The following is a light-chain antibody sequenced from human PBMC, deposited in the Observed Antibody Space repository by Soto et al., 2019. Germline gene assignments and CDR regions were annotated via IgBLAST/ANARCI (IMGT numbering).Light chain of an antibody. CDR2: DVS. J-gene: IGLJ1*01. CDR3: SSFTSSNTDV. V-gene: IGLV2-14*01. Sequence: QSALTQLATVSRSPRQSIGISCTGTSRDGGGYNYVSWYQQHPGKAPKLMIYDVSNRPSGVSNRFSGSKSGNTASLTISGLQAEDEADYYCSSFTSSNTDVLATGTKLTVL. CDR1: SRDGGGYNY.